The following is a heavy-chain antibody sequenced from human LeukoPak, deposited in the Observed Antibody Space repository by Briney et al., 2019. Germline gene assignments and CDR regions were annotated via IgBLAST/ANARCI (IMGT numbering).Heavy chain of an antibody. CDR2: ISAYNGNT. J-gene: IGHJ5*02. Sequence: GASVKVSCKASGYTFTNYAMNWVRQAPGQGLEWMGWISAYNGNTNYAQKLQGRVTMTTDTSTSTAYMELRSLRSDDTAVYYCARVTMVRGVIITGSVIDPWGQGTLVTVSS. V-gene: IGHV1-18*01. D-gene: IGHD3-10*01. CDR1: GYTFTNYA. CDR3: ARVTMVRGVIITGSVIDP.